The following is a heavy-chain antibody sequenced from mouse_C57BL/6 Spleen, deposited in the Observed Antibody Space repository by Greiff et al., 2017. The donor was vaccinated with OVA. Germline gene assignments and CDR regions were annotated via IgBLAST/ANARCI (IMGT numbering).Heavy chain of an antibody. CDR2: IYPGSGST. D-gene: IGHD1-1*01. V-gene: IGHV1-55*01. Sequence: VQLQQPGAELVKPGASVKMSCKASGYTFTSYWINWVKQRPGQGLEWIGDIYPGSGSTNYNEKFKSKATLTVDTSSSTAYMQISSLTSEDSAVYYCARGDYYGSGGAMDYWGQGTSVTVSS. CDR1: GYTFTSYW. J-gene: IGHJ4*01. CDR3: ARGDYYGSGGAMDY.